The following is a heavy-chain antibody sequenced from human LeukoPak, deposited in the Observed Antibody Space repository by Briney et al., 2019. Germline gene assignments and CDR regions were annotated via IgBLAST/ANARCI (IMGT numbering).Heavy chain of an antibody. CDR2: ISSSSSYI. V-gene: IGHV3-21*01. CDR3: ASFVVLDWFDP. CDR1: GFTFSSYS. Sequence: GGSLRLSCAASGFTFSSYSMNWVRHAPGKGLEWVSSISSSSSYIYYADSVKGRFTISRDNAKNSLYLQMNSLRAEDTAVYYCASFVVLDWFDPWGQGTLVTVSS. J-gene: IGHJ5*02. D-gene: IGHD2-21*01.